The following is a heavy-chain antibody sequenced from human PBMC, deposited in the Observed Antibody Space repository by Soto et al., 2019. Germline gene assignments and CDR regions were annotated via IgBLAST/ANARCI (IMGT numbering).Heavy chain of an antibody. D-gene: IGHD3-3*01. Sequence: GVLRLSCAASGFTFSDYYMSWIRQAPGKGLEWVSYISSSSSYTNYADSVKGRFTISRDNAKNSLYLQMNSLRAEDTAVYYCASWNYDFWSGPTPDYWGQGTLVTVSS. CDR1: GFTFSDYY. CDR3: ASWNYDFWSGPTPDY. V-gene: IGHV3-11*06. CDR2: ISSSSSYT. J-gene: IGHJ4*02.